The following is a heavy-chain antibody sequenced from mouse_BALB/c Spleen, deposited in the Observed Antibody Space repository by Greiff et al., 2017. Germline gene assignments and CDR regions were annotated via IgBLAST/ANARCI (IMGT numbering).Heavy chain of an antibody. Sequence: EVKLMESGGGLVKPGGSLKLSCAASGFTFSDYYMYWVRQTPEKRLEWVATISDGGSYTYYPDSVKGRFTISRDNAKNNLYLQMSSLKSEDTAMYYCARGGGGYDTAMDYWGQGTSVTVSS. D-gene: IGHD2-14*01. CDR1: GFTFSDYY. V-gene: IGHV5-4*02. CDR2: ISDGGSYT. CDR3: ARGGGGYDTAMDY. J-gene: IGHJ4*01.